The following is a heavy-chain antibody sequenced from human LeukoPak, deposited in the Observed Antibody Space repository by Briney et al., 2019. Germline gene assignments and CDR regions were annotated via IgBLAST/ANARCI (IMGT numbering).Heavy chain of an antibody. Sequence: GASVKVSCKASGYTXTGYYMHWVRQAPGQGLEWMGWINPNSGVTKCAQKFQGRVTMTRDTSISTVYMEVIRLRSDDTAVYYCARRKPDSSGYYHFDYWGQGTLVTVSS. CDR2: INPNSGVT. J-gene: IGHJ4*02. CDR3: ARRKPDSSGYYHFDY. D-gene: IGHD3-22*01. V-gene: IGHV1-2*02. CDR1: GYTXTGYY.